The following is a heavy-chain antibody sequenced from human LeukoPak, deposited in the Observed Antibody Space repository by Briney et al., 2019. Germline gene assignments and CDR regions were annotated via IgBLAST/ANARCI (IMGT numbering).Heavy chain of an antibody. CDR2: ISGSGGST. J-gene: IGHJ4*02. Sequence: GGSLRLSCAASGFTFSSYAMSWVRQAPGKGLEWASAISGSGGSTYYVDSVKGRFTISRDNSKNTLYLQMNSLRAEDTAVYYCAKDSPYGHYDIGEDWGQGTLVTVSS. CDR3: AKDSPYGHYDIGED. V-gene: IGHV3-23*01. CDR1: GFTFSSYA. D-gene: IGHD3-9*01.